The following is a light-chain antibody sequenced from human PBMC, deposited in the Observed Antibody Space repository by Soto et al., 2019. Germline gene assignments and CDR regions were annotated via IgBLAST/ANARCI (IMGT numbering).Light chain of an antibody. CDR1: SSNIGRNY. CDR2: GDT. V-gene: IGLV1-47*02. J-gene: IGLJ1*01. Sequence: QSVLSQPPSASGTPGQRVTISCSGSSSNIGRNYIYWYQRFPGTAPKLLIYGDTQRPSGVPDRFSGSKSGTSVSLAISGLRSEDEADYYCAAWDDSLRGYVFGTGTKVTLL. CDR3: AAWDDSLRGYV.